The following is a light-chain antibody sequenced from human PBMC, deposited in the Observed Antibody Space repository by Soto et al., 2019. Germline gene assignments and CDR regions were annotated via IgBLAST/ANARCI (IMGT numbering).Light chain of an antibody. CDR2: STS. CDR3: ALFMGNGISV. CDR1: SGSVSTANN. V-gene: IGLV8-61*01. Sequence: QAVVTQESSFSVSPGGTVPLTFGLISGSVSTANNPNWYQQTPGQAPRTLIYSTSTRSSGVPDRFSGSILGNKAPLTITGAQADDESDYYCALFMGNGISVFGTGTKLTVL. J-gene: IGLJ1*01.